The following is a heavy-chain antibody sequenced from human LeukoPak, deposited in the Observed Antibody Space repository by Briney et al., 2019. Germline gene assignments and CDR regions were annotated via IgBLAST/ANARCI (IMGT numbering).Heavy chain of an antibody. J-gene: IGHJ4*02. CDR2: INPSGGST. D-gene: IGHD3-22*01. CDR3: ARDHYYDSSGYYSPFDY. Sequence: ASVKVSCKASGYTFTSYYMHGVGQAPGQGVEGMGIINPSGGSTSYAQKFQGRVTMTRDTSTSTVYMELSSLRSEDTAVYYCARDHYYDSSGYYSPFDYWGQGTLVTVSS. V-gene: IGHV1-46*03. CDR1: GYTFTSYY.